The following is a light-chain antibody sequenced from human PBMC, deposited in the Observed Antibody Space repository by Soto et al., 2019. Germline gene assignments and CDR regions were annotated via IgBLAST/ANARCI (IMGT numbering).Light chain of an antibody. V-gene: IGKV1-5*03. CDR2: KAS. CDR1: QSISGW. CDR3: QQYNTYSWT. J-gene: IGKJ1*01. Sequence: DIQMTQSPSTLSASVGDRVTITCRSSQSISGWLAWYQQKPGKAPKLLIYKASSLESGVPSRFSGSGSGTEFTLTISSLQPDDFATYYCQQYNTYSWTFGQGTNVELK.